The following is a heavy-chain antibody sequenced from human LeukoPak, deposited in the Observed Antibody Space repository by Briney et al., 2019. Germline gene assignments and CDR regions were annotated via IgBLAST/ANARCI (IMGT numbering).Heavy chain of an antibody. V-gene: IGHV1-69*13. CDR3: ARGELSNFDY. CDR1: GGTFSSYA. J-gene: IGHJ4*02. CDR2: IIPIFGTA. D-gene: IGHD1-26*01. Sequence: SVTVSCTASGGTFSSYAISWVRQAPGQGLEWMGGIIPIFGTANYAQKFQGRVTITADESTSTAYMELSSLRSEDTAVYYCARGELSNFDYWGQGTLVTVSS.